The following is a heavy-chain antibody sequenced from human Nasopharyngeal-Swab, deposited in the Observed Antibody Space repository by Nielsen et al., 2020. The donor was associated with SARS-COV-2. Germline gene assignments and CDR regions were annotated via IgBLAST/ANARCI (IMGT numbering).Heavy chain of an antibody. J-gene: IGHJ6*03. Sequence: WIRQPPGKGLEWVSVIYSGGSTYYADSVKGRFTISRDNSKNTLYLQMNSLRAEDTAVYYCARAYYDFWSGPGYYYYHMDVWGKGTTVTVSS. CDR3: ARAYYDFWSGPGYYYYHMDV. CDR2: IYSGGST. D-gene: IGHD3-3*01. V-gene: IGHV3-53*03.